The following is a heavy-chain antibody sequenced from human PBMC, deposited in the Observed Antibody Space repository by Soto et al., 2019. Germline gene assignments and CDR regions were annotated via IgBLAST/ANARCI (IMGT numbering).Heavy chain of an antibody. D-gene: IGHD2-21*02. CDR3: ATGGDDSYPKERTFDP. Sequence: SETLSLTCAVYGGSFSGYYWSWIRQPPGKGLEWIGEINHSGSTNYNPSLKSRVTISVDTSKNQFSLKLSSVTAADTAVYYCATGGDDSYPKERTFDPWGQGTLVTISS. J-gene: IGHJ5*02. CDR1: GGSFSGYY. V-gene: IGHV4-34*01. CDR2: INHSGST.